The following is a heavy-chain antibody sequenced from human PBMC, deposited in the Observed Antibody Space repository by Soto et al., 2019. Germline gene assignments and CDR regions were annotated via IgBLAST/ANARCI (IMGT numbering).Heavy chain of an antibody. D-gene: IGHD3-9*01. CDR3: AADNGRVRYFDWLSSSDYYYGMDV. J-gene: IGHJ6*02. Sequence: SVKVSCKASGFTFTSSAVQWVRQARGQRLEWIGWIVVGSGNTNYAQKFQERVTITRDMSTSTAYMELSSLRSEDTAVYYCAADNGRVRYFDWLSSSDYYYGMDVWGQ. CDR2: IVVGSGNT. V-gene: IGHV1-58*01. CDR1: GFTFTSSA.